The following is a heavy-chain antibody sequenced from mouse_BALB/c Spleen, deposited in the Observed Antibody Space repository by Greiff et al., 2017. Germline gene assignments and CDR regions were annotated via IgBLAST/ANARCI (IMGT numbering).Heavy chain of an antibody. J-gene: IGHJ3*01. CDR1: GYSITSGYY. V-gene: IGHV3-6*02. D-gene: IGHD2-1*01. Sequence: EVKLQESGPGLVKPSQSLSLTCSVTGYSITSGYYWNWIRQFPGNKLEWMGYISYDGSNNYNPSLKNRISITRDTSKNQFFLKLNSVTTEDTATYYCASPGYGNFWFAYWGQGTLVTVSA. CDR2: ISYDGSN. CDR3: ASPGYGNFWFAY.